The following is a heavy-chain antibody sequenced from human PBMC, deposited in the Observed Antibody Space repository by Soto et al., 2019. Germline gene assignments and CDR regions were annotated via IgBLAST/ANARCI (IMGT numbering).Heavy chain of an antibody. Sequence: LRLSCAASGFTFSSYAMSWVRQAPGKGLEWVSAISGSGGSTYYADSVKGRFTISRDNSKNTLYLQMNSLRAEDTAVYYCARRLTTVTTSRFDPWGQGTLVTVSS. V-gene: IGHV3-23*01. CDR3: ARRLTTVTTSRFDP. J-gene: IGHJ5*02. CDR1: GFTFSSYA. CDR2: ISGSGGST. D-gene: IGHD4-17*01.